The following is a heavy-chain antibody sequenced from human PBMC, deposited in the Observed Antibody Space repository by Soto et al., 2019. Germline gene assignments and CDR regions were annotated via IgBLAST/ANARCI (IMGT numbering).Heavy chain of an antibody. D-gene: IGHD6-13*01. J-gene: IGHJ5*02. CDR1: GFTFSSYA. V-gene: IGHV3-23*01. Sequence: EVQLLESGGGLVQPGGSLRLSCAASGFTFSSYAMSWVRQAPGKGLEWVSAISGSGGSTYYADSVKGRFTISRDNSKNPRDLQMNSLRAEDTAVYYCAKDLQQLVLPSGWFDPWGQGTLVTVSS. CDR2: ISGSGGST. CDR3: AKDLQQLVLPSGWFDP.